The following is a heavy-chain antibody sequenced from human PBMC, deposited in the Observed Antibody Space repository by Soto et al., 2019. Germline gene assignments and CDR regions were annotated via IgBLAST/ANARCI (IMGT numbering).Heavy chain of an antibody. CDR2: ISSNGGST. Sequence: EVQLVESGGGLVQPGGSLRLSCAASGFTFSSYAMHWVRQAPGKGLEYVSAISSNGGSTYYANSVKGRFTISRDNSKNTLYLQMGSLRAEDMAVYYCAREGPSGTSFDYWGQGTLVTVSS. V-gene: IGHV3-64*01. CDR3: AREGPSGTSFDY. J-gene: IGHJ4*02. CDR1: GFTFSSYA. D-gene: IGHD1-7*01.